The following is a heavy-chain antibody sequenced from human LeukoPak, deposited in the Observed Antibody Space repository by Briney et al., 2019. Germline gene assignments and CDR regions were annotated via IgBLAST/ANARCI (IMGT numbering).Heavy chain of an antibody. Sequence: PGGSLRLSCAASGFTFSSYAMSWVRQAPGKGLEWVSAISGRGGSTYYADSVKGRFTISRDNSKNTLYLQMNSLRAEDTAVYYCAKDLDDFWSGYYTEDWFDPWGQGTLVTVSS. CDR3: AKDLDDFWSGYYTEDWFDP. D-gene: IGHD3-3*01. J-gene: IGHJ5*02. CDR1: GFTFSSYA. V-gene: IGHV3-23*01. CDR2: ISGRGGST.